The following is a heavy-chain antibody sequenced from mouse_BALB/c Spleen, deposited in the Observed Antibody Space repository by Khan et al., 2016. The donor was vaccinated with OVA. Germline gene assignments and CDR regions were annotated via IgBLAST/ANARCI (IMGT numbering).Heavy chain of an antibody. V-gene: IGHV5-9-3*01. CDR2: ISSAGDYT. D-gene: IGHD1-1*01. CDR1: GFTFSSYA. J-gene: IGHJ3*01. Sequence: EVELVESGGGLVKPGGPLKLSCAASGFTFSSYAMSWVRQTPEKRLEWVATISSAGDYTYYPDSVKGRFTISRDNAKNTLYLQMSSLRSEATAMYYCTRHNYGPFAYWGQGTQVTVSA. CDR3: TRHNYGPFAY.